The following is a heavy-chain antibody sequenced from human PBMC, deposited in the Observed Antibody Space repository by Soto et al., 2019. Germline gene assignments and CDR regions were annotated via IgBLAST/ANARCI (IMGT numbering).Heavy chain of an antibody. V-gene: IGHV2-5*02. D-gene: IGHD3-3*01. CDR1: GFSLTTSGVG. CDR2: IYWDDDK. J-gene: IGHJ4*02. CDR3: AHRVLRTVFGLVTTTAIYFDF. Sequence: QITLNESGPTVVRPTETLTLTCRFSGFSLTTSGVGVGWIRQSPGKAPEWLALIYWDDDKRYSASLKSRLTITKDTSKNQVVLTVSALYPTDTATYYCAHRVLRTVFGLVTTTAIYFDFWGQGTPVAVSS.